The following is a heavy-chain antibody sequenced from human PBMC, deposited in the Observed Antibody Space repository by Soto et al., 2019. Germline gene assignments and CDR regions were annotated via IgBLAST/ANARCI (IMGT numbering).Heavy chain of an antibody. Sequence: QVPLVESGGGLVKPGGSLRLSCAASGFTFSDYYMSWIRQAPGKGLEWVSYISSSGSTIFYADSVKGRFTSSRDNDKNYRYVQMNSLRAEHTAVYYCAGGAAMAYGMDVWGQGATVTVSS. V-gene: IGHV3-11*01. CDR3: AGGAAMAYGMDV. D-gene: IGHD6-25*01. J-gene: IGHJ6*02. CDR1: GFTFSDYY. CDR2: ISSSGSTI.